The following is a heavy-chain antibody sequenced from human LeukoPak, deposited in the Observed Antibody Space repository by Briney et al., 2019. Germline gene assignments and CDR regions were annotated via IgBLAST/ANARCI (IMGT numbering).Heavy chain of an antibody. Sequence: AASVKVSCKASGYTFTNYYIHWVRQAPGQGLEWMGGINSNRGGTNYAQKFQGRVTMTRDTSISTAYMELRSVRSDDTAVYYCARHPEYCSGNRCYSSRGDFDYWGQGTLVTVSS. V-gene: IGHV1-2*02. CDR2: INSNRGGT. J-gene: IGHJ4*02. CDR3: ARHPEYCSGNRCYSSRGDFDY. D-gene: IGHD2-15*01. CDR1: GYTFTNYY.